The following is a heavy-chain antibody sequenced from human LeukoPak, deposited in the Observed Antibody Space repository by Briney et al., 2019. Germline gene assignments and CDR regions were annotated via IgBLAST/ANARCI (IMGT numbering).Heavy chain of an antibody. D-gene: IGHD2-15*01. V-gene: IGHV1-18*01. CDR1: GFTFSSYG. Sequence: GGSLRLSCAASGFTFSSYGMHWVRQAPGQGLEWMGWISAYNGNTNYAQKLQGRVTMTTDTSTSTAYMELRSLRSDDTAVYYCARAIGYCSGGSCYYYYMDVWGKGTTVTVSS. J-gene: IGHJ6*03. CDR2: ISAYNGNT. CDR3: ARAIGYCSGGSCYYYYMDV.